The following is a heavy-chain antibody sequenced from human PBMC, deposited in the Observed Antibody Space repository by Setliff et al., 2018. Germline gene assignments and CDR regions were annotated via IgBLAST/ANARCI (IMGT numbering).Heavy chain of an antibody. D-gene: IGHD2-15*01. CDR3: GRGFSRIEGWGNWFDP. CDR1: GGSVSNSGFF. Sequence: PSETLSLTCTVSGGSVSNSGFFWGWLRQAPGKGLEWIGNIYDSGSSNYNASLKSRLIITRDTSKNQISLKLPSVSAADTAVYSCGRGFSRIEGWGNWFDPWGQGILVTVSS. J-gene: IGHJ5*02. CDR2: IYDSGSS. V-gene: IGHV4-39*01.